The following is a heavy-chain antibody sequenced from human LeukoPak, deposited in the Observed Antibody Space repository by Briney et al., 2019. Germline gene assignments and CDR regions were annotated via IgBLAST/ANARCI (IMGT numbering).Heavy chain of an antibody. CDR2: IYYSGST. V-gene: IGHV4-39*02. CDR1: GGSISSSSYY. J-gene: IGHJ6*03. CDR3: ATESFDYMDV. Sequence: PSETLSLTCTVSGGSISSSSYYWGWIRQPPGKGVEWIGSIYYSGSTYYNPSLKSRVTISVDTSKNQFSLKLSSVTAADTAVYYCATESFDYMDVWGKGTTVTVSS.